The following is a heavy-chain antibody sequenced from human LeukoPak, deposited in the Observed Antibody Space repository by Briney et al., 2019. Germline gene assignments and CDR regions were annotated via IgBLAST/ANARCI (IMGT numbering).Heavy chain of an antibody. Sequence: SETLSLTCSVSGGSIRSYYWSWIRQPPGKGLEWIGYIYYSGSTNYNPSLKSRVTISVDTSKNQFSLKLSSVTAADTAVYYCARMVRGVIDYWGQGTLVTVSS. CDR1: GGSIRSYY. V-gene: IGHV4-59*01. D-gene: IGHD3-10*01. J-gene: IGHJ4*02. CDR3: ARMVRGVIDY. CDR2: IYYSGST.